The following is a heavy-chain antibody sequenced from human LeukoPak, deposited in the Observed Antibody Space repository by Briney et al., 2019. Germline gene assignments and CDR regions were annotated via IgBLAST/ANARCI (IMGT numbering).Heavy chain of an antibody. CDR3: ARPAVGSNGLDY. CDR1: GFSFSSYA. Sequence: GGSLRLSCAASGFSFSSYAMHWVRQTPGKGVEFVSAISTDGSRTYYANSVKGRFTISRDNSKRTLYIQMGSVRADDMAAYYCARPAVGSNGLDYWGQGILVTVSS. D-gene: IGHD4-23*01. CDR2: ISTDGSRT. V-gene: IGHV3-64*01. J-gene: IGHJ4*02.